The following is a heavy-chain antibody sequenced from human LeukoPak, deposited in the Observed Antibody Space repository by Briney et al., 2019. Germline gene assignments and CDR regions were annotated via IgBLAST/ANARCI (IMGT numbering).Heavy chain of an antibody. V-gene: IGHV4-59*12. CDR2: IYHSGST. CDR3: ARGRRYYYDSSGYYYDY. J-gene: IGHJ4*02. D-gene: IGHD3-22*01. CDR1: GGSISSYY. Sequence: SEALSLTCTVSGGSISSYYWSWIRQPPGKGLEWIGYIYHSGSTYYNPSLKSRVTISVDRSKNQFSLKLSSVTAADTAVYYCARGRRYYYDSSGYYYDYWGQGTLVTVSS.